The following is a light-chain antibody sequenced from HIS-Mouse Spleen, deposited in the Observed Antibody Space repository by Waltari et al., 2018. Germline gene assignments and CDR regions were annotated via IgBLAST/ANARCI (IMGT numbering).Light chain of an antibody. V-gene: IGLV3-10*01. CDR1: ALPKKY. J-gene: IGLJ2*01. Sequence: SYELTQPPSVSVSPGQTAMITCSGDALPKKYAYWYQQKSGQAPVLVIYEDSKRPSGIPERFSGSSSGTMATLTSSGAQVEDEADYYCYSTDSSGNHRVFGGGTKLTVL. CDR2: EDS. CDR3: YSTDSSGNHRV.